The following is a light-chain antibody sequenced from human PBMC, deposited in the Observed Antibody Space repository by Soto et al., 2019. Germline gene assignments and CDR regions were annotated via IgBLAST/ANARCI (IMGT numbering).Light chain of an antibody. CDR3: SSYTSSSTVV. CDR2: DVS. J-gene: IGLJ2*01. Sequence: QSALTQPASVSGSPGQSITISCTGTSSDVGGYNYVSWYQQHPGKAPKLMIYDVSNRPSGVSNRFSGSRSSNTASLTISGLQAEYAADYYCSSYTSSSTVVVGGGTKLTVL. V-gene: IGLV2-14*01. CDR1: SSDVGGYNY.